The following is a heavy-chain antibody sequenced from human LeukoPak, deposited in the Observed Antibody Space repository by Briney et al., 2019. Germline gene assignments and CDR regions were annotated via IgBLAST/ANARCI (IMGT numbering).Heavy chain of an antibody. CDR3: ARVPTSSWPSPDY. V-gene: IGHV4-34*01. CDR2: INHSGST. CDR1: GGPFSGSY. D-gene: IGHD6-13*01. Sequence: PSETLSLTCTVYGGPFSGSYWSWVRQPPGKGLEWIGEINHSGSTNYSPSLTSRVTISVDTSKNQFSLKLSSVTAADTAVYYCARVPTSSWPSPDYWGQGTLVTVSS. J-gene: IGHJ4*02.